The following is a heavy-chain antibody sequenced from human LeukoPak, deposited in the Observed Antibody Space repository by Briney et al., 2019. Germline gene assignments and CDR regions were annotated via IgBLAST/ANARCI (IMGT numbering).Heavy chain of an antibody. CDR3: ARHEIIAVAGPVEADAFDI. V-gene: IGHV4-39*01. J-gene: IGHJ3*02. CDR1: GGSISSSCYY. D-gene: IGHD6-19*01. Sequence: PSETLSLTCTVSGGSISSSCYYWGWIRQPPGKGLAWIGSIYYSGSTYYNPSLKSRVTISVDTSKNQFSLKLSSVTAADTAVYYCARHEIIAVAGPVEADAFDIWGQGTMVTVSS. CDR2: IYYSGST.